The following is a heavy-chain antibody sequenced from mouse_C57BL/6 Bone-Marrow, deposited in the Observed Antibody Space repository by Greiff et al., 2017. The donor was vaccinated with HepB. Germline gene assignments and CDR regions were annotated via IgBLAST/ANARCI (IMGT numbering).Heavy chain of an antibody. V-gene: IGHV1-26*01. D-gene: IGHD2-5*01. J-gene: IGHJ4*01. CDR3: ARRWYSNPFYAMDY. Sequence: VQLKQSGPELVKPGASVKISCKASGYTFTDYYMNWVKQSHGKSLEWIGDINPNNGGTSYNQKFKGKATLTVDKSSSTAYMELRSLTSEDSAVYYCARRWYSNPFYAMDYWGQGTSVTVSS. CDR2: INPNNGGT. CDR1: GYTFTDYY.